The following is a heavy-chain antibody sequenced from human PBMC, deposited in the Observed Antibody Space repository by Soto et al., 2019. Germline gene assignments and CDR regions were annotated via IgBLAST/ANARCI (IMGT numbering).Heavy chain of an antibody. V-gene: IGHV3-73*01. J-gene: IGHJ6*03. CDR3: GRQASDFYNGSPRDYLDV. Sequence: EVQLVESGGGLVQPGGSLKLSCAASGFTFGGAAMHWVRQASGKGLEWLGRMRSKANSYATAYAASVKGRFTSSRDDSANTAYLQMDSLKTEDTAVYYCGRQASDFYNGSPRDYLDVWGKGTTVTVSS. CDR1: GFTFGGAA. D-gene: IGHD3-10*01. CDR2: MRSKANSYAT.